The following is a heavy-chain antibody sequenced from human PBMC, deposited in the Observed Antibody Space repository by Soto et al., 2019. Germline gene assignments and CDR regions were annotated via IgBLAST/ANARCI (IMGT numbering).Heavy chain of an antibody. Sequence: ASVKVSCKASGFTFSNYGLNWVRQAPGQGLEWMGWVSANNGHTNYAQNLQGRVSMTTDTSTSTAYMELRGLTFDDTAVYYCARDIASVKENNLSYYYAMDVWGQGTTVTVSS. V-gene: IGHV1-18*01. D-gene: IGHD1-1*01. J-gene: IGHJ6*02. CDR3: ARDIASVKENNLSYYYAMDV. CDR2: VSANNGHT. CDR1: GFTFSNYG.